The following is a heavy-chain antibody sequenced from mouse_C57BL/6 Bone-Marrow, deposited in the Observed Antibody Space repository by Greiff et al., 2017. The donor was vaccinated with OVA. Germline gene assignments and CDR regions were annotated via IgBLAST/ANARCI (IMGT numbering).Heavy chain of an antibody. CDR2: ISGGGGNT. Sequence: EVNVVESGGGLVKPGGSLKLSCAASGFTFSSYTMSWVRQTPEKRLEWVATISGGGGNTYYPDSVKGRFTISRENAKNTLYLQMSSLRSEDTALYYCARRDYGSSYYWYFDVWGTGTTVTVSS. CDR3: ARRDYGSSYYWYFDV. CDR1: GFTFSSYT. V-gene: IGHV5-9*01. D-gene: IGHD1-1*01. J-gene: IGHJ1*03.